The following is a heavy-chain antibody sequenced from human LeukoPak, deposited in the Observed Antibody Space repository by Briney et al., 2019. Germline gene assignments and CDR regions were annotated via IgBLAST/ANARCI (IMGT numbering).Heavy chain of an antibody. V-gene: IGHV4-39*01. D-gene: IGHD5-12*01. Sequence: PSETLSLTCTVSGGSISSSSYYWGWIRQPPGKGLEWIGNMYYSGSTYYNPCLNSRVTISVDTSKNQFSLNLSSVTAADTAVYYCARLLYEHYYAMDVWGQGTTVTVSS. CDR2: MYYSGST. CDR1: GGSISSSSYY. J-gene: IGHJ6*02. CDR3: ARLLYEHYYAMDV.